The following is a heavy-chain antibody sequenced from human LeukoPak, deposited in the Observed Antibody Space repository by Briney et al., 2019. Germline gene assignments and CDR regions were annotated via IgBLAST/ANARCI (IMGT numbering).Heavy chain of an antibody. V-gene: IGHV4-59*10. CDR1: GGSFSSYY. Sequence: PSETLSLTCAVYGGSFSSYYWSWIRQPAGKGLEWIGRIYTSGSTNYNPSLKSRVTMSVDTSKNQFSLKLSSVTAADTAVYYCASGPRYYYYGMDVWGQGTTVTVSS. CDR3: ASGPRYYYYGMDV. CDR2: IYTSGST. J-gene: IGHJ6*02. D-gene: IGHD3/OR15-3a*01.